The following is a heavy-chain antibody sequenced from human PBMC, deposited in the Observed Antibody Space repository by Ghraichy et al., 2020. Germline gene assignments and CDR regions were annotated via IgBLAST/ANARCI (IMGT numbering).Heavy chain of an antibody. CDR3: ARDPYGDYKYGGTDY. Sequence: GGSLRLSCAASGFRFSGYWMSWVRQAPGKGLEWVASIKSDGSEKHYVESVKGRFTISRDNAKSSVSLEMNSLRVEDTAVFYCARDPYGDYKYGGTDYWGQGTMVTGSS. V-gene: IGHV3-7*01. J-gene: IGHJ4*02. CDR1: GFRFSGYW. CDR2: IKSDGSEK. D-gene: IGHD4-17*01.